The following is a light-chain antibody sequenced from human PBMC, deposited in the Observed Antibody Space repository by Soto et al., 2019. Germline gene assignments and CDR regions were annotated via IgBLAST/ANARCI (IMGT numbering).Light chain of an antibody. CDR2: DAS. CDR1: QSVRNW. Sequence: DIQMTQSPSSLSASVGDRVTITCRASQSVRNWLAWYQQKPGKAPKLLIFDASRLQSGVPSRFSGSTSGTEFTLTISSLQPEDFATYYCQQVNSYPPTFGQGTQVGI. V-gene: IGKV1-5*01. CDR3: QQVNSYPPT. J-gene: IGKJ5*01.